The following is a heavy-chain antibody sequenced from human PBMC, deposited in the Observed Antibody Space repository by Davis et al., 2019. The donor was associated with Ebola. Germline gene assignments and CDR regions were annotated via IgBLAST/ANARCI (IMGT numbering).Heavy chain of an antibody. CDR3: AKTYSGSPNSFFDY. D-gene: IGHD1-26*01. CDR1: GFTFSGFG. Sequence: PGGSLRLSCAASGFTFSGFGIHWVRQAPGKGLEWVALMSYDGINKYYADSVEGRFTISRDNSKDTLYLQMNSLRAEDTAVYYCAKTYSGSPNSFFDYWGQGTLVTVSS. CDR2: MSYDGINK. J-gene: IGHJ4*02. V-gene: IGHV3-30*18.